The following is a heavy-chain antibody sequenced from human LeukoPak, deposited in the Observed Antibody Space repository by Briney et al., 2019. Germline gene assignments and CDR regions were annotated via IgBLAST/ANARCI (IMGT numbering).Heavy chain of an antibody. CDR1: GFTFSSYA. CDR2: ISGNGGST. Sequence: GGSLRLSCAASGFTFSSYAMTWVRQAPGKGLEWVSAISGNGGSTYYADSVKGRFTISRDNSKNMLYLQMNSLRAEDTAVYYCAKRRSWYVDSWGQGTLVTVSS. V-gene: IGHV3-23*01. D-gene: IGHD6-13*01. CDR3: AKRRSWYVDS. J-gene: IGHJ4*02.